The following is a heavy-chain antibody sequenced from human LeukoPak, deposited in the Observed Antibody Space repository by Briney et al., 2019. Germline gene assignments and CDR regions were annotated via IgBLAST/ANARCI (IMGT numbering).Heavy chain of an antibody. J-gene: IGHJ5*02. V-gene: IGHV4-39*07. Sequence: SETLSLTCTVSSGSISTSNYYWGWVRQPPGKALEWIGNIFYSGSTYYSPSLKSRVTISLDTSRNQFSLKLNSVTAADTAVYYCARGRNQYCSGGSCYHDNNWFDPWGQGTLVTVSS. D-gene: IGHD2-15*01. CDR3: ARGRNQYCSGGSCYHDNNWFDP. CDR2: IFYSGST. CDR1: SGSISTSNYY.